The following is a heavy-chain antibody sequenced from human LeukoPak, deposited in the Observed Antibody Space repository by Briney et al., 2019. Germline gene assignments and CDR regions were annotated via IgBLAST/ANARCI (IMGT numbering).Heavy chain of an antibody. Sequence: ASVKVSCKASGYTFTTYGISWVRQAPGQGLEWMGWISVYSGNTNYAQKPQGRVTMTTDTSTSTAYMELRSLRSDDTAVYYCARKEVDSSGYFLNFDYWGQGTLVTVSS. J-gene: IGHJ4*02. D-gene: IGHD3-22*01. CDR2: ISVYSGNT. CDR3: ARKEVDSSGYFLNFDY. CDR1: GYTFTTYG. V-gene: IGHV1-18*01.